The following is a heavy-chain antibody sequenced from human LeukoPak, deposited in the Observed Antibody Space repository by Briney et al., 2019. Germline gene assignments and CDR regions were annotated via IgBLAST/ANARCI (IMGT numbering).Heavy chain of an antibody. V-gene: IGHV3-23*01. CDR1: GFTFSSSA. J-gene: IGHJ4*02. D-gene: IGHD7-27*01. CDR3: AKDGGLWVSAHWGDS. Sequence: GGSLRLSCAASGFTFSSSAMSWVRQVPGKGLEWVSGISASGGSTSYADSVKGRFTVSRDDSKNTLYLQMNSLRAEDTAVYYCAKDGGLWVSAHWGDSWGRGTLVTVSS. CDR2: ISASGGST.